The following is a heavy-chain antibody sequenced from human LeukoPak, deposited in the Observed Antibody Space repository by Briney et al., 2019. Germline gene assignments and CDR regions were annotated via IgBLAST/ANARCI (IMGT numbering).Heavy chain of an antibody. J-gene: IGHJ4*02. CDR2: IYYSGST. D-gene: IGHD2/OR15-2a*01. CDR1: GGSISSYY. V-gene: IGHV4-59*01. Sequence: SETLSFTCTVSGGSISSYYWSWIRQPPGKGLEWIGYIYYSGSTNYNPSLKSRVTISVDTSKNQFSLKLSSVTAADTAVYYCARDSNNYFDYWGQGTLVTVSS. CDR3: ARDSNNYFDY.